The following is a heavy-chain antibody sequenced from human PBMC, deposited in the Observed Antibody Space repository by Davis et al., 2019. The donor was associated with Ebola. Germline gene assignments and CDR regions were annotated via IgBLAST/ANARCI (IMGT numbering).Heavy chain of an antibody. CDR3: ARGWNGYYYMDV. D-gene: IGHD1-1*01. CDR2: IDHSGRT. Sequence: PSETLSLTCAVYGGSFSGYYWTWIRQPPGKGLEWIGEIDHSGRTTWNASLKSRVTISVDTSKNQFSLKLSSVTAADTAVYYCARGWNGYYYMDVWGKGTTVTVSS. J-gene: IGHJ6*03. V-gene: IGHV4-34*01. CDR1: GGSFSGYY.